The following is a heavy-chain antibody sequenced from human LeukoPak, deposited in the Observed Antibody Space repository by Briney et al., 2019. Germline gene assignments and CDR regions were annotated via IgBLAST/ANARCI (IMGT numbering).Heavy chain of an antibody. CDR2: TYYRSKWYN. V-gene: IGHV6-1*01. CDR3: ARSRAHGYSSSNRGDY. D-gene: IGHD6-13*01. Sequence: SQTLSLTCAISGDSVSSNSAAWNWIRQSPSRGLDWLGRTYYRSKWYNDYAVSVKSRITINPDTSKNQFSLQLNSVTPEDTAVYYCARSRAHGYSSSNRGDYWGQGTLVTVSS. J-gene: IGHJ4*02. CDR1: GDSVSSNSAA.